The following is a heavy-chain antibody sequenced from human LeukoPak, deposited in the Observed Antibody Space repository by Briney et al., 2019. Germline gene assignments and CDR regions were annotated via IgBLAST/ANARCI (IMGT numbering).Heavy chain of an antibody. V-gene: IGHV3-48*02. CDR3: ARAGYGDPHFDF. Sequence: GGSLRLSCAASGFTFHFYSMTWVRQAPGKGLEWVSYISSRSSTIYYTDSVKGRFTVSRDNAKNSLNLQMNSLRDEDTAVYYCARAGYGDPHFDFWGQGTLVTVSS. J-gene: IGHJ4*02. D-gene: IGHD4-17*01. CDR2: ISSRSSTI. CDR1: GFTFHFYS.